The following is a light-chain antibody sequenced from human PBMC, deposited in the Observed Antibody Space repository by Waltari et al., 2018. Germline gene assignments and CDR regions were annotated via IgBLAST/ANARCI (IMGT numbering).Light chain of an antibody. CDR2: EVT. J-gene: IGLJ2*01. CDR3: CSYAGSSTYVV. V-gene: IGLV2-23*02. CDR1: SSDVGSYNL. Sequence: QSALTQPASVSGSPGQSITISCTGTSSDVGSYNLVSWYQQHPGKAPKFLIYEVTKRPSGFSNRFSGSKSGNTASLTISGLQAEDEADYYCCSYAGSSTYVVFGGGTKLTVL.